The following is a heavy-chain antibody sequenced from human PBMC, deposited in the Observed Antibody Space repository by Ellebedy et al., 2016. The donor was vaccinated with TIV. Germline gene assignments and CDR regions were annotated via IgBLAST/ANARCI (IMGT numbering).Heavy chain of an antibody. CDR2: IKQDGSEK. Sequence: GESLKISCAASESTFRSYWMSWVRQAPGKGLEWVANIKQDGSEKHEVDSVKGRFTISRDNAKNSLYLHMTSLSVEDTAVYYCVTTPNPFDSWGQGTLVTVSS. CDR1: ESTFRSYW. D-gene: IGHD2-15*01. CDR3: VTTPNPFDS. V-gene: IGHV3-7*01. J-gene: IGHJ4*02.